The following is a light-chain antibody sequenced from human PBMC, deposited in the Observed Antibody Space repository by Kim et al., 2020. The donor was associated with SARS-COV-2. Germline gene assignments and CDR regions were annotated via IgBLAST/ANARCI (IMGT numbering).Light chain of an antibody. J-gene: IGLJ2*01. Sequence: VSPGQTASITCSGDKLGDKYACWYQQKPGRSPVLVIYQDSKRPSGIPERFSGSNSGNTATLTISGTQAMDEADYYCQAWDSSTVVFGGGTQLTVL. CDR3: QAWDSSTVV. CDR2: QDS. CDR1: KLGDKY. V-gene: IGLV3-1*01.